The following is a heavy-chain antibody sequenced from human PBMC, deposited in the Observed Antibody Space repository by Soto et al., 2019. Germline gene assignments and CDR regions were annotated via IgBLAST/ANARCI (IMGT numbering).Heavy chain of an antibody. CDR3: ARAGPPMNY. CDR2: IYYSGST. J-gene: IGHJ4*02. CDR1: GGSISSYY. V-gene: IGHV4-59*08. Sequence: PSETLSLTCTVSGGSISSYYWTWIRQPPGKGLEWIGYIYYSGSTNYNPSLKSRVTISVDTSKTQFSLKLSSVTAADTAVYYSARAGPPMNYWGQGTLVTVSS.